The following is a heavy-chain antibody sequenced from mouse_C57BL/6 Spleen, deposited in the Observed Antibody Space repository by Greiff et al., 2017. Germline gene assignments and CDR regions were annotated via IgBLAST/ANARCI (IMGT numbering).Heavy chain of an antibody. V-gene: IGHV1-82*01. CDR2: IYPGDGDT. CDR3: ASSITTVFDY. D-gene: IGHD1-1*01. CDR1: GYAFSSSW. Sequence: VQLQQSGPELVKPGASVKISCKASGYAFSSSWMNWVKQRPGKGLEWIGRIYPGDGDTNYNGKFKGKATLTADKSSSTAYMQLSSLTSEDSAVYFCASSITTVFDYWGQGTTLTVSS. J-gene: IGHJ2*01.